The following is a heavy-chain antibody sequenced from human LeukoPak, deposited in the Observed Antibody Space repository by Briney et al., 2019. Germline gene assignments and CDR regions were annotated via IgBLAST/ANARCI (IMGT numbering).Heavy chain of an antibody. CDR2: ISYDGTKI. V-gene: IGHV3-30*04. J-gene: IGHJ4*02. Sequence: GGSLRLSCAASEFSFSSYPMHWVRQAPGKGLDWVAVISYDGTKIFYADSVKGRFTISRDNSKNTLYLQMNSLRVEDTALYYCARRAPSHDFDDWGQGTLVTVSS. CDR1: EFSFSSYP. CDR3: ARRAPSHDFDD.